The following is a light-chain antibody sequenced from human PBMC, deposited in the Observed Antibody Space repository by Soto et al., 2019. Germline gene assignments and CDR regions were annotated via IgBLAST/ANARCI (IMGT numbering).Light chain of an antibody. CDR3: QQYYSYPRT. V-gene: IGKV1-8*01. CDR1: QGISSY. Sequence: AIRMTQSPSSLSASTGDRVTITCRASQGISSYLACYQQKPGKAPKLLIYAASTLKSGVPSRFSGGGSAKDFTLTSSCLQSEDFATYYYQQYYSYPRTFGQGTKVEIK. J-gene: IGKJ1*01. CDR2: AAS.